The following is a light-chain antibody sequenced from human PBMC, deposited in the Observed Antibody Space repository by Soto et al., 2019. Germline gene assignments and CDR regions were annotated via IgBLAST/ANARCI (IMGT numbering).Light chain of an antibody. CDR3: QRYNSYSEA. CDR1: QTISSW. V-gene: IGKV1-5*03. Sequence: DIQMTQSPSTLSGSVGDRVTITCRASQTISSWLAWYQQKPGKAPKHLIYKASTLKSGVPSRFSGSGSGTEFTLTISSLQPDDFATYYCQRYNSYSEAFGQGTKVELK. J-gene: IGKJ1*01. CDR2: KAS.